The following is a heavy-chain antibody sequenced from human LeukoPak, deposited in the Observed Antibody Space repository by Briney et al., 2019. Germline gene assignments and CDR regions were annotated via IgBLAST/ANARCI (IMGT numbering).Heavy chain of an antibody. J-gene: IGHJ4*02. CDR2: IIGSGGST. D-gene: IGHD3-22*01. V-gene: IGHV3-23*01. CDR3: AKVRITMIVVGANYDY. CDR1: GFTFSSYA. Sequence: GGSLRLSCAASGFTFSSYAMSWVRQAPGKGLEWVSAIIGSGGSTYYADSVKGRFTISRDNSKNTLYLQMNSLRAEDTAVYYCAKVRITMIVVGANYDYWGQGTLVTVSS.